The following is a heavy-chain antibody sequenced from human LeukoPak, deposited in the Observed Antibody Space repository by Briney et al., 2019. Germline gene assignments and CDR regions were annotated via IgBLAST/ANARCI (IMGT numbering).Heavy chain of an antibody. Sequence: SETLSLICTVSSGSISSYYWSWIRQPAGKGLEWIGRIYASGSTYYNPSLKSRVTMSVDTSKNQFSLRLTTVTAADAAVYYFARASNLEYSSSRGLGRWGQGTLVTVSS. D-gene: IGHD6-6*01. CDR1: SGSISSYY. J-gene: IGHJ4*01. CDR2: IYASGST. V-gene: IGHV4-4*07. CDR3: ARASNLEYSSSRGLGR.